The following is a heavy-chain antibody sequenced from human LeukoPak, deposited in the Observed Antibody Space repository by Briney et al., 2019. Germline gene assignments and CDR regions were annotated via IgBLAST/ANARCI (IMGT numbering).Heavy chain of an antibody. CDR1: GFTFSSYA. Sequence: GGSVRLSCAASGFTFSSYAMHWVRQAPGKGLEWVAVISYDGSNKYYADSVKGRFTISRDNSKNTLYLQMNSLRAEDTAVYYCARGGGYCSSTSCPGSHWGQGTLVTVSS. CDR3: ARGGGYCSSTSCPGSH. J-gene: IGHJ4*02. D-gene: IGHD2-2*01. CDR2: ISYDGSNK. V-gene: IGHV3-30-3*01.